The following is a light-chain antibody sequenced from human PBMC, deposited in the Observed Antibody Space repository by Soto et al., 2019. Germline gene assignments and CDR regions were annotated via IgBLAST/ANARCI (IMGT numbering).Light chain of an antibody. J-gene: IGKJ2*03. V-gene: IGKV3-20*01. CDR1: QSVTSTY. CDR3: HCQQCDSARVDS. CDR2: GGS. Sequence: EIVLTQSPVTLSLSPGERATLSCRASQSVTSTYLAWYQQKPGQSPRLILYGGSTRASGFPDRFSGGGSGTDFTLTISRLEPEDSAVYYCHCQQCDSARVDSVGQGTKLEI.